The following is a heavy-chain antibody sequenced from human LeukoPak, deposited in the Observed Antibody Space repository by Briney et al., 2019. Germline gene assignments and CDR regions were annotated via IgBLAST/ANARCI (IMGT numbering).Heavy chain of an antibody. CDR1: GFTFSDYY. Sequence: PGGSLRLSCAASGFTFSDYYMSWLRQAPGKGLEWVSYISSSGSTIYYADSMKGRFTISRDNAKNSLYLQMNSLRAEDTAVYYCARGRYDSSGYYRQGYYYGMDVWGQGTTVTVSS. CDR2: ISSSGSTI. J-gene: IGHJ6*02. D-gene: IGHD3-22*01. V-gene: IGHV3-11*01. CDR3: ARGRYDSSGYYRQGYYYGMDV.